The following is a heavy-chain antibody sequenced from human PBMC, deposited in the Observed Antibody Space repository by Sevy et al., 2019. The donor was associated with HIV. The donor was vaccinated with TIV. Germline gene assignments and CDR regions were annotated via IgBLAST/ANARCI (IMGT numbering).Heavy chain of an antibody. Sequence: ASVKVSCKASGYTFTSYDINWVRQATGQGLEWMGWMNPNSGNTGYAQKFQGRVTMTRNTSISTAYMELGSLRAEDTAVYYCARRGRDFWSGYFIRAFDIWGQGTMVTVSS. J-gene: IGHJ3*02. CDR2: MNPNSGNT. CDR1: GYTFTSYD. D-gene: IGHD3-3*01. CDR3: ARRGRDFWSGYFIRAFDI. V-gene: IGHV1-8*01.